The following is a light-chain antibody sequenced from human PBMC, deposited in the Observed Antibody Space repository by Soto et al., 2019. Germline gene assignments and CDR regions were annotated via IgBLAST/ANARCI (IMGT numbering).Light chain of an antibody. V-gene: IGKV3-15*01. Sequence: EIVMTPSPATLSVSPGERATLSCRASQSVNSNLVWYQQKPGQAPRLLIYGASTRATGIPGRFSGSGYGTEVTLTISSLQSEDFAVYYCQQYNNWLWTFGQGTKVEIK. J-gene: IGKJ1*01. CDR1: QSVNSN. CDR2: GAS. CDR3: QQYNNWLWT.